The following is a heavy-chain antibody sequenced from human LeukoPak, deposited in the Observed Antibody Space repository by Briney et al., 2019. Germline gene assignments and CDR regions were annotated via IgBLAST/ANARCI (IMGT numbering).Heavy chain of an antibody. CDR2: IYFSGST. V-gene: IGHV4-31*03. CDR3: ARSLPSETAMAALWFDP. J-gene: IGHJ5*02. Sequence: SETLSLTCTVSGGSISSGGYYWSWIRQHPGKGLEWIGYIYFSGSTYYNPSLKSRVTISVDTSKNQFSLKLSSVTAADTAVYYCARSLPSETAMAALWFDPWGQGTLVTVSS. CDR1: GGSISSGGYY. D-gene: IGHD5-18*01.